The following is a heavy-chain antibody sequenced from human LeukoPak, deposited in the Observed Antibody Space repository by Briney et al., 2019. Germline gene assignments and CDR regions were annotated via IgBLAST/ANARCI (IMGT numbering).Heavy chain of an antibody. D-gene: IGHD5-24*01. J-gene: IGHJ4*02. CDR2: IYYSGST. CDR3: ARPIGDGYSPFGY. Sequence: SETLSLTCTVSGGSISSYYWSWIRQPPGKGLEWIGSIYYSGSTYYNPSLKTRVTISVDTSKNQFSLKLSSVTAADTAVYYCARPIGDGYSPFGYWGQGTLVTVSS. V-gene: IGHV4-59*05. CDR1: GGSISSYY.